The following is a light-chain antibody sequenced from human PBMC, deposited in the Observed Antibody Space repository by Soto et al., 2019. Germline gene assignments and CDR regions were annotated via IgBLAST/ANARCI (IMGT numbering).Light chain of an antibody. V-gene: IGKV3-20*01. CDR3: QQYGDSPT. Sequence: IVLTQSPGTLSVSPGERATLSCRASQSVSSSFLAWYQKQPGQTPRLRIYGASSRATGIPDRLSGRGSGTDFSLTISRMEPEDFAVYYCQQYGDSPTFGGGTKVDIK. CDR2: GAS. CDR1: QSVSSSF. J-gene: IGKJ4*01.